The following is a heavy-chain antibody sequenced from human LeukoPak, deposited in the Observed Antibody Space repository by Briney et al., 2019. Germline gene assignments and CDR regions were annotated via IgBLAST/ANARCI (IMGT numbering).Heavy chain of an antibody. CDR3: ARTIGSKNAFDI. CDR1: GFTFSTYW. D-gene: IGHD3-9*01. V-gene: IGHV3-74*01. J-gene: IGHJ3*02. CDR2: ISTDGIST. Sequence: GGSLRLSCAASGFTFSTYWMHWVRQAPGKGLVWVSRISTDGISTNYADSVKGRFTISRDNGNNTLYLQMNSLRAEDTAVYYCARTIGSKNAFDIWGQGTMVTVSS.